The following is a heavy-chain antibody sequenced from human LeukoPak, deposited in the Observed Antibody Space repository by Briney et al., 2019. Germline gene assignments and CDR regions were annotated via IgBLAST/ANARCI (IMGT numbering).Heavy chain of an antibody. Sequence: GRSLRLSCAASGFTFSTYWMHWVRQAPGKGLVWVSRISGDGSATIYADSVKGRFTISRDNAENTIYLQMNSLTVEDTAVYYCTRRVSATRWFDPWGQGTLVTVSS. CDR3: TRRVSATRWFDP. CDR2: ISGDGSAT. CDR1: GFTFSTYW. D-gene: IGHD2-15*01. J-gene: IGHJ5*02. V-gene: IGHV3-74*01.